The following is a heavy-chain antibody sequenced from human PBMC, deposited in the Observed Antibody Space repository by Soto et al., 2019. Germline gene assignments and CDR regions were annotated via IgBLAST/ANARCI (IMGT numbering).Heavy chain of an antibody. Sequence: EVQLVESGGGLVKPGGSLRLSCAASGFTFSNAWMSWVRQAPGKGLEWVGRIKSKTEGETRDYAAPVEGRFTISRDDSINTLYLQMNSLKTEDTAVYYCTVRPGYFDYWGQGTLVTVSS. CDR1: GFTFSNAW. V-gene: IGHV3-15*01. CDR3: TVRPGYFDY. CDR2: IKSKTEGETR. J-gene: IGHJ4*02.